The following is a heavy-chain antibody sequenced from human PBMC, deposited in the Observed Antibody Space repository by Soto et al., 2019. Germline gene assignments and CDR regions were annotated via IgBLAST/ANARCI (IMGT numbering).Heavy chain of an antibody. Sequence: QVQLVQSGAEVKKPGSSVKVSCKASGGTFSSYAISWVRQAPGQGLEWMGGIIPIFGTANYAQKFQGRVTITAGESTSTAYKELSSLRSQDTAVYYCTSESRYCSGGRCYFLPRIDYWGQGTLVTVSS. CDR2: IIPIFGTA. CDR3: TSESRYCSGGRCYFLPRIDY. CDR1: GGTFSSYA. J-gene: IGHJ4*02. D-gene: IGHD2-15*01. V-gene: IGHV1-69*12.